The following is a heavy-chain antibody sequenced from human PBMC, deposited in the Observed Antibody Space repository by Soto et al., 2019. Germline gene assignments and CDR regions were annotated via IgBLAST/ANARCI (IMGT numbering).Heavy chain of an antibody. CDR3: VRQPLATMALYGMDV. CDR1: GANVSANIAA. Sequence: SQTLSLTCAISGANVSANIAAWNCIRQSPSRGLEWLGRTYYRSRWNYDYAESVKSRMSITPDTANNQFSLQLNSVTPEDTAVYYCVRQPLATMALYGMDVWGQGTTVTVSS. J-gene: IGHJ6*02. CDR2: TYYRSRWNY. D-gene: IGHD6-6*01. V-gene: IGHV6-1*01.